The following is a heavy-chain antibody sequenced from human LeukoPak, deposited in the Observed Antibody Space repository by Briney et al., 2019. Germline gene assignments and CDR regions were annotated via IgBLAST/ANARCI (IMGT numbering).Heavy chain of an antibody. J-gene: IGHJ4*02. CDR3: GRDSLGGDY. Sequence: GRSPTLSCAASGFIFSTFGMHSARRAPGKGLEWVAVIWNDGSKKFYAESVKGRFTISRDNSQNTLYLQMNCLRAEHTGVYYCGRDSLGGDYWGQGTLVTVSS. CDR2: IWNDGSKK. CDR1: GFIFSTFG. D-gene: IGHD3-16*01. V-gene: IGHV3-33*08.